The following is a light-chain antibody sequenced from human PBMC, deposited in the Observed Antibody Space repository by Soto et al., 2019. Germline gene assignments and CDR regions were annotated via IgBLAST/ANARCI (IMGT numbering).Light chain of an antibody. J-gene: IGLJ1*01. CDR2: EVY. V-gene: IGLV2-8*01. CDR3: ISHGGCSNPYA. CDR1: SSDIGGYNF. Sequence: QSVLTQPPSASGSPGQSVTISCTGTSSDIGGYNFVSWYQQYPGKAPKLIIFEVYKRPSGVPDRFSASKSGNTASLTVSGLQAEDEADYYCISHGGCSNPYAFGTGTKLTVL.